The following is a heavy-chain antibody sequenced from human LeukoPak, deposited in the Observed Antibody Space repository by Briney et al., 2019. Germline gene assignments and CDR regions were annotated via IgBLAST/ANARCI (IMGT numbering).Heavy chain of an antibody. Sequence: ASVTVSCKTAVYTFTDYEIHWVRQAPGHGLEWMGWMNPNSGKTNYAQKLQGRVTFSRNTSLSVAYMELSGLRSEDAAVYFCAWGDFGETNPVFDIWGQGTMVAVSS. J-gene: IGHJ3*02. V-gene: IGHV1-8*03. CDR3: AWGDFGETNPVFDI. D-gene: IGHD4-17*01. CDR1: VYTFTDYE. CDR2: MNPNSGKT.